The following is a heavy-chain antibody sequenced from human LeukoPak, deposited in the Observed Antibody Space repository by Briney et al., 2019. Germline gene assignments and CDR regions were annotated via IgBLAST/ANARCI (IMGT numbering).Heavy chain of an antibody. CDR1: GFTFSSYS. Sequence: GGSLRLSRAASGFTFSSYSMNWVRQAPGKGLEWVSSISSSSSYIYYADSVKGRFTISRDNAKNSLYLQMNSLRAEDTAVYYCARDGYCSGGSCYSWGQGILVTVSS. J-gene: IGHJ4*02. D-gene: IGHD2-15*01. V-gene: IGHV3-21*01. CDR2: ISSSSSYI. CDR3: ARDGYCSGGSCYS.